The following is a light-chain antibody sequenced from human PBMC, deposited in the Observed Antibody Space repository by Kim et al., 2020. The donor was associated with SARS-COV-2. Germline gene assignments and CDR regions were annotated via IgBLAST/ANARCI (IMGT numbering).Light chain of an antibody. Sequence: PPGERATLSCRASQSVSTDLAWYQQKSGQAPRLLIYGASTRATGIPARFSGSGSGTEFTLTISGLQSEDLAVYYCQQYKNWPPITVGQGTRLEIK. J-gene: IGKJ5*01. CDR1: QSVSTD. CDR3: QQYKNWPPIT. V-gene: IGKV3D-15*01. CDR2: GAS.